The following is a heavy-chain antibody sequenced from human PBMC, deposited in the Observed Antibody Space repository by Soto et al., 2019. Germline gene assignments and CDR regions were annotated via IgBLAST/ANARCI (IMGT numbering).Heavy chain of an antibody. J-gene: IGHJ4*02. CDR1: GGSMSGYY. CDR2: VYYTGST. Sequence: SETLSLNCRVSGGSMSGYYWSWIRQAPGKGLEWIGYVYYTGSTNYNPSLQSRVTISVDTSNKQFSLSLRLVTAADTAVYFCARSIAVPSSHIDHWGQGIRVTVSS. D-gene: IGHD6-6*01. CDR3: ARSIAVPSSHIDH. V-gene: IGHV4-59*01.